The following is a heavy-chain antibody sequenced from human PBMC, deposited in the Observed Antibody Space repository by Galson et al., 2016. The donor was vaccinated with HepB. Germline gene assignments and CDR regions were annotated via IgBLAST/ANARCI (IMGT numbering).Heavy chain of an antibody. D-gene: IGHD1-26*01. CDR3: ARDPTAHELLLDY. Sequence: LRLSCAASGFTFSSYAMSWVRQAPGKGLEWVANIRQDGGEKHYVDSVKGRFTISRDNAKNSLFLQMNSLGAEDTAVWYCARDPTAHELLLDYWGQGTLVTVAS. CDR2: IRQDGGEK. CDR1: GFTFSSYA. J-gene: IGHJ4*02. V-gene: IGHV3-7*01.